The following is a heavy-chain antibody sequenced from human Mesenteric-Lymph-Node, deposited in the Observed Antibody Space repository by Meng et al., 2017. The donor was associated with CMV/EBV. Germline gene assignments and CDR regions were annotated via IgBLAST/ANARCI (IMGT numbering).Heavy chain of an antibody. J-gene: IGHJ4*02. Sequence: GESLMISCATSGFSFSDYYMNWIRQVPGKGLEWVSYVSNRGSPIHYADSVKGRFTISRDNAKNSLYLQMNSLRVEDTALYYFARGLVWDFGSGSPPRGFFDSCGQGTLVTVSS. CDR1: GFSFSDYY. V-gene: IGHV3-11*01. CDR2: VSNRGSPI. D-gene: IGHD3-10*01. CDR3: ARGLVWDFGSGSPPRGFFDS.